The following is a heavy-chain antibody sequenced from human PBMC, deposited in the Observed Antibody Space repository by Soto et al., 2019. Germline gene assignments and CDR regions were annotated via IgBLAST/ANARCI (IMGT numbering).Heavy chain of an antibody. CDR1: NGSMNSYY. Sequence: SETLSLTCTVSNGSMNSYYWNWIRQPPGKGLEYIGYISYGGSTNYNPSLKSRVTISLDTSKNQFSLKLTSVTAADTAVYYCARGRRRVYGRHGMDVWGQGILVTVSS. J-gene: IGHJ6*02. CDR2: ISYGGST. V-gene: IGHV4-59*01. D-gene: IGHD2-8*01. CDR3: ARGRRRVYGRHGMDV.